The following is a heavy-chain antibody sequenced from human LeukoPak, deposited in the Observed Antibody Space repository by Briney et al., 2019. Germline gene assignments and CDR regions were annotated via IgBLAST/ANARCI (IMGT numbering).Heavy chain of an antibody. Sequence: GGSLRLSCAASGFTFSSYGMHWVRQAPGKGLEWVAFIRYDGSNKYYADSVKGRFTISRDNSKNTLYLQMNSLRAEDTAVYYCAKDKIPYGSGSYYYYFDYWGQGTLVTVSS. D-gene: IGHD3-10*01. V-gene: IGHV3-30*02. J-gene: IGHJ4*02. CDR2: IRYDGSNK. CDR3: AKDKIPYGSGSYYYYFDY. CDR1: GFTFSSYG.